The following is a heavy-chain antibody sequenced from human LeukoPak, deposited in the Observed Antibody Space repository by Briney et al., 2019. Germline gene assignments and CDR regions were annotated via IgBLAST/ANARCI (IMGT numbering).Heavy chain of an antibody. CDR3: ARGGSAYVRYYYYGMDV. CDR2: IIPIFGTA. Sequence: SVKVSCKASGGTFSSYAISWVRQAPGQGLEWMGGIIPIFGTANYAQKFQGRVTMTRDTSTSTVYMELSSLRSEDTAVYYCARGGSAYVRYYYYGMDVWGQGTTVTVSS. V-gene: IGHV1-69*05. J-gene: IGHJ6*02. D-gene: IGHD3-10*01. CDR1: GGTFSSYA.